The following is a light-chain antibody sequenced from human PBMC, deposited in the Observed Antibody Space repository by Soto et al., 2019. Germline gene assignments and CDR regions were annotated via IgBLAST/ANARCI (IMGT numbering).Light chain of an antibody. CDR3: QQSYSSPPWT. J-gene: IGKJ1*01. CDR2: GAS. CDR1: QTISTY. Sequence: DIQMTQSPSSLSASVGVRITITCRASQTISTYLNWYQQKPGKAPKLLIYGASTLQSGVPSRFSGSGSGTDFTLTVSGLQPEDVATYYCQQSYSSPPWTFGQGTKVDIK. V-gene: IGKV1-39*01.